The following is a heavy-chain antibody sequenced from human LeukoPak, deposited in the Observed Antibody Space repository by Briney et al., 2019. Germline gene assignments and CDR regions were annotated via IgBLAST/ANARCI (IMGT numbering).Heavy chain of an antibody. V-gene: IGHV4-61*01. D-gene: IGHD3-3*01. CDR3: ARASLGITIFGVVITPPGYYYYGMDV. CDR1: GTSVSSDNSH. CDR2: TYQGGDN. J-gene: IGHJ6*02. Sequence: PSETLSLTCTVSGTSVSSDNSHWSWIRQPPGRGLEWIGHTYQGGDNHYDPSLKSRLYISIDTSKNQFSLKLSSVTAADTAVYYCARASLGITIFGVVITPPGYYYYGMDVWGQGTTVTVSS.